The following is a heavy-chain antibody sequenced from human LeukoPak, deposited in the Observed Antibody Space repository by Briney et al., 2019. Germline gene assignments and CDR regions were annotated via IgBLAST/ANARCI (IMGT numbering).Heavy chain of an antibody. CDR3: AKEAGIAARSVDY. V-gene: IGHV3-23*01. CDR1: GFTFSNYA. Sequence: QSGGSLRLSCAASGFTFSNYAMNWVRQAPGKGLEWVSGISGSGGSIYYADSVKGRFTISRDNSKNTLYLQMNSLRGEDTAVYYCAKEAGIAARSVDYGREATLVAVSS. CDR2: ISGSGGSI. D-gene: IGHD6-6*01. J-gene: IGHJ4*02.